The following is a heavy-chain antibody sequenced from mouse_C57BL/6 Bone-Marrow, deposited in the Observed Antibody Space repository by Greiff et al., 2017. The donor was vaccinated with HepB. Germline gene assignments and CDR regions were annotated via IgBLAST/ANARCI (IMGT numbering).Heavy chain of an antibody. J-gene: IGHJ3*01. Sequence: VKLVESGAELVRPGASVTLSCKASGYTFTDYEMHWVKQTPVHGLEWIGAIDPETGGTDYNQKFKGKAILTADKSSSTAYMELRGLTSEDSAVYYCTRSDDGYFRYWFAYWGQGTLVTVSA. CDR3: TRSDDGYFRYWFAY. D-gene: IGHD2-3*01. CDR1: GYTFTDYE. V-gene: IGHV1-15*01. CDR2: IDPETGGT.